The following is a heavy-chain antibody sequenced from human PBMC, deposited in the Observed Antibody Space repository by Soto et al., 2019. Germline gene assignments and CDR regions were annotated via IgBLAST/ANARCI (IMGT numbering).Heavy chain of an antibody. V-gene: IGHV3-9*01. CDR1: GVTFDDYA. CDR3: AKDYSPWVGELSLGRGDAFDI. CDR2: ISWNSGNI. D-gene: IGHD3-10*01. Sequence: PGGSLRLSCAASGVTFDDYAMHWVRQAPGKGLEWVSGISWNSGNIGYADSVKGRFTISRDNAKNSLYLQMNSLRAEDTALYYCAKDYSPWVGELSLGRGDAFDIWGQGTMVTVSS. J-gene: IGHJ3*02.